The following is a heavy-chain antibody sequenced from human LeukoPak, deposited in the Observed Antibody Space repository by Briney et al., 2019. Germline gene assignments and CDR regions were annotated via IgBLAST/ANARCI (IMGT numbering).Heavy chain of an antibody. D-gene: IGHD6-13*01. J-gene: IGHJ6*02. V-gene: IGHV3-21*01. CDR2: ISSSSSYI. CDR1: GFTFSSYS. CDR3: ARATQQLVYYGMDV. Sequence: GGSLRLSCAASGFTFSSYSMNWVRQAPGKGLEWVSSISSSSSYIYYADSVKGRFTISRDNAKNSLYLQMNSLRAEDTAVYYCARATQQLVYYGMDVWSQGTTVTVSS.